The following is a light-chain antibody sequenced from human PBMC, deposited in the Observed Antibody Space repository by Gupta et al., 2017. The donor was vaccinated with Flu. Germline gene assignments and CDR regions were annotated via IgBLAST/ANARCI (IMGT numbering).Light chain of an antibody. CDR2: AAS. CDR3: QQEDSYPNA. CDR1: QGISSY. J-gene: IGKJ1*01. V-gene: IGKV1-8*01. Sequence: AIRMTQSPSSFSASTGDRVTITCRASQGISSYLAWYQQKPGKAPKLLIYAASTLQSGVPSRFSGSGSGTDFTLTISFLQSEDFATYYCQQEDSYPNAFGQGTKVEIK.